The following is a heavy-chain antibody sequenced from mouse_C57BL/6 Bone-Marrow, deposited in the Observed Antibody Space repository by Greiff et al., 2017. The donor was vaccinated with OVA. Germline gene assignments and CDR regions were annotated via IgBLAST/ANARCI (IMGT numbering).Heavy chain of an antibody. CDR3: ARDYYYYDGFAY. J-gene: IGHJ3*01. Sequence: QVQLQQPGAELVMPGASVKLSCKASGYTFTSYWMHWVKQRPGQGLEWIGEIDPSDSYTNYNQKLKGKATLTVDKSSSTAYMQLSSLTSEDSAVYYCARDYYYYDGFAYWGQGTLVTVSA. V-gene: IGHV1-69*01. CDR1: GYTFTSYW. CDR2: IDPSDSYT. D-gene: IGHD2-4*01.